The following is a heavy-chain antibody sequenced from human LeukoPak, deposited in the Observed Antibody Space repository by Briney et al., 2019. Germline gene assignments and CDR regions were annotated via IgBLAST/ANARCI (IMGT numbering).Heavy chain of an antibody. D-gene: IGHD3-22*01. J-gene: IGHJ4*02. CDR1: GFTFSSYA. CDR3: AKDHSTSSGYYDSSGYYCPIEFDY. Sequence: PGGSLRLSCAASGFTFSSYAMSWVRQAPGKGLEWVSAINGSGGSTYYADSVKGRFTISRDNSKNTLYLQMNSLRAEDTAVYYCAKDHSTSSGYYDSSGYYCPIEFDYWGQGTLVTVSS. CDR2: INGSGGST. V-gene: IGHV3-23*01.